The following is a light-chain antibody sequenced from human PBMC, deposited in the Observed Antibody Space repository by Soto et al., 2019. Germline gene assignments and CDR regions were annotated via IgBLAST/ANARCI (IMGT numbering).Light chain of an antibody. CDR3: CSYAGSSPLYV. CDR1: SGHIGSSNL. CDR2: EGN. J-gene: IGLJ1*01. V-gene: IGLV2-23*01. Sequence: QSVLTQPASVSGSPGQSITISCTASSGHIGSSNLVSWYQHHSGKAPKLIIYEGNKRPSGVSNRFSGSKSGKTASLTISGLQAEDEGIYYCCSYAGSSPLYVFGTRTNVTVL.